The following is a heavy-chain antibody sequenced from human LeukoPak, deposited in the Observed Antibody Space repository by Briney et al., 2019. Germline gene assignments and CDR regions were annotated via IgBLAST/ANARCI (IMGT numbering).Heavy chain of an antibody. CDR1: GFTFRSYA. D-gene: IGHD3-22*01. CDR2: ISGSGGST. CDR3: AKDTYYCDSSGTLDY. V-gene: IGHV3-23*01. J-gene: IGHJ4*02. Sequence: GGSLRLSCAPSGFTFRSYAMSWVRQAPGKGLEWVSGISGSGGSTYYADSVKGRFTISRDNSKNTLYLQMNSLRAEDTAVYYCAKDTYYCDSSGTLDYWGQGTLVTVSS.